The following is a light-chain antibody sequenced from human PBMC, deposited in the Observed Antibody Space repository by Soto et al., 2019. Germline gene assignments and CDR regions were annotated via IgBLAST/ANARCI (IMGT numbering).Light chain of an antibody. Sequence: EIVLTQSPGTLSLSPGERATLSCRASQTVTGTYLAWYQQKPGQAPRLLIYGASNRATGIPDRFSGRGSGTDFTLTISRLDPEDFAVYYCQQCGPSLTYTFGQGTKLEIK. V-gene: IGKV3-20*01. CDR1: QTVTGTY. CDR3: QQCGPSLTYT. J-gene: IGKJ2*01. CDR2: GAS.